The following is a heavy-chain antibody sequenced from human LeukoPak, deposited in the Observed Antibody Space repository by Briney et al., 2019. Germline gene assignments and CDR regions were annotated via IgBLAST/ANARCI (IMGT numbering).Heavy chain of an antibody. V-gene: IGHV3-48*03. D-gene: IGHD4-17*01. Sequence: GGSLRLSCAASGFTFSSYEMNWVRQAPGKGLEWVSYISSSGSTIYYADSVKGRFTISRDNAKNSLYLQMNSLRAEDTAVYYCARVGYGDYEFWDYWGQGTLVTVSS. CDR1: GFTFSSYE. J-gene: IGHJ4*02. CDR2: ISSSGSTI. CDR3: ARVGYGDYEFWDY.